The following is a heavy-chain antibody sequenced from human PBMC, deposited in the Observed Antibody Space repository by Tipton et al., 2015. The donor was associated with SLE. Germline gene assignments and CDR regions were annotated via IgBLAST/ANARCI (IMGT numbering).Heavy chain of an antibody. V-gene: IGHV4-59*04. CDR1: GGSISNHH. CDR2: IYYTGTTT. Sequence: GLVKPSETLSLTCTVSGGSISNHHWSWIRQPPGKGLEWIGSIYYTGTTTYYNSFLKSRVTMSVDTSKNQFSLRLTSVIAADTAVYYCARLHGYSYGLNWFDPWGQGTLISVSS. CDR3: ARLHGYSYGLNWFDP. J-gene: IGHJ5*02. D-gene: IGHD5-18*01.